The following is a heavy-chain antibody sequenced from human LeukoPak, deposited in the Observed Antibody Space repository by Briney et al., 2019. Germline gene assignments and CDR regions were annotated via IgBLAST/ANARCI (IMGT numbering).Heavy chain of an antibody. J-gene: IGHJ4*02. V-gene: IGHV4-39*07. Sequence: PSETLSLTCTVSGGSISSSSYYWGWIRQPPGKGLEWIGSIYHSGSTYYNPSLKSRVTISVDTSKNQFSLKLSSVTAADTAVYYCASNKWIQLWTSNYFDYWGQGTLVTVSS. CDR1: GGSISSSSYY. CDR3: ASNKWIQLWTSNYFDY. CDR2: IYHSGST. D-gene: IGHD5-18*01.